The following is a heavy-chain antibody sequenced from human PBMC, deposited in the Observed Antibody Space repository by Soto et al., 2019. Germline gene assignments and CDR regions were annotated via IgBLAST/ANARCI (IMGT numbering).Heavy chain of an antibody. D-gene: IGHD3-3*01. CDR1: GGSFSGYY. J-gene: IGHJ4*02. CDR3: ARMGDGVAKFDY. V-gene: IGHV4-34*01. Sequence: QVQLQQWGAGLLKPSETLSLTCAVYGGSFSGYYWSWIRQPPGKGLEWIGEINHSGSTNYNPSHKSRVTISVDTSKNQFSLKLSSVTAADTAVYYCARMGDGVAKFDYWGQGTLVTVSS. CDR2: INHSGST.